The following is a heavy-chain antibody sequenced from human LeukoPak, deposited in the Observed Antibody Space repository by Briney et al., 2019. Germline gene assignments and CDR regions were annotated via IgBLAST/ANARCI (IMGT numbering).Heavy chain of an antibody. CDR2: IKSKKDGGTL. D-gene: IGHD4-17*01. Sequence: GGSLRLSCAASGFIFSNVWMSWVRQAPGKGLEWVGRIKSKKDGGTLDYAAPVKGRFIISRDDSKNTLHLQMNSLKTEDTAVYYCTWDTVTAPFYWGQGTLVTVSS. CDR3: TWDTVTAPFY. CDR1: GFIFSNVW. J-gene: IGHJ4*02. V-gene: IGHV3-15*01.